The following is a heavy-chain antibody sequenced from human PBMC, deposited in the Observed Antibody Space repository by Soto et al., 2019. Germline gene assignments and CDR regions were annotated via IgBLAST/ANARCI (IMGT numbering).Heavy chain of an antibody. D-gene: IGHD3-22*01. CDR1: GFTFSIYA. J-gene: IGHJ1*01. CDR3: AREDESSGRAGTFHL. Sequence: GGSLRLSCAASGFTFSIYAMTWFRQAPGKGLEWVSVISGSGGSTYFADSVKGRFTISRDNSKNTLDLEMNSPRAEDTAEYYCAREDESSGRAGTFHLWGQGTQVTVSS. CDR2: ISGSGGST. V-gene: IGHV3-23*01.